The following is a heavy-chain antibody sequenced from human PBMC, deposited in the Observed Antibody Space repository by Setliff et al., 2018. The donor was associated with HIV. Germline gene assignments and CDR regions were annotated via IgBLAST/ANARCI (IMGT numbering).Heavy chain of an antibody. CDR1: GVALRKYS. Sequence: ASVKVSCKTSGVALRKYSISWVRQVPGQGLEWMGGIIPIFGSTKFAQKFQGRVTMTRDTSISTVYMELSRLRSDDTAVYYCARDRTPQNWGSRGYYYMDVWGKGTTVTSP. D-gene: IGHD7-27*01. CDR2: IIPIFGST. V-gene: IGHV1-2*02. J-gene: IGHJ6*03. CDR3: ARDRTPQNWGSRGYYYMDV.